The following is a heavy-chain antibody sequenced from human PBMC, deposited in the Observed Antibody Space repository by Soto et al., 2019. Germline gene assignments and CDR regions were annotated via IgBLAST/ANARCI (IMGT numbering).Heavy chain of an antibody. CDR3: ARDGDVNTGFGKDY. J-gene: IGHJ4*02. CDR1: GFTFSSYG. CDR2: IWHDGGNK. D-gene: IGHD3-16*01. V-gene: IGHV3-33*01. Sequence: GGSLRLSCAASGFTFSSYGMHWVRQAPGKGLEWVAFIWHDGGNKFYAEPVKGRFTISRDNSKNTLYLQMTSLSAEDTAMYYCARDGDVNTGFGKDYWGQGTLVTVSS.